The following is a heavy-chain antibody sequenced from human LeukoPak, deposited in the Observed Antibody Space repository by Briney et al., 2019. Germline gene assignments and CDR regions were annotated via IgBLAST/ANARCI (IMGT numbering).Heavy chain of an antibody. D-gene: IGHD4-17*01. Sequence: PSETLSLTCAVHGGSFSGYYWSWIRQPPGKGLEWIGEINHSGSTNYNPSLKSRVTISVDTSKNQFSLKLSSVTAADTAVYYCARGRYGAPWYYYYMDVWGKGTTVTVSS. CDR1: GGSFSGYY. V-gene: IGHV4-34*01. J-gene: IGHJ6*03. CDR3: ARGRYGAPWYYYYMDV. CDR2: INHSGST.